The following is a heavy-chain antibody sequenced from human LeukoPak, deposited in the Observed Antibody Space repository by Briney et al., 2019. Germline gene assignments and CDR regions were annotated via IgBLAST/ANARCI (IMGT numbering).Heavy chain of an antibody. V-gene: IGHV3-33*01. CDR3: ARVDGYSLGFDC. CDR2: IWYDGSNK. Sequence: PGGSLRLSCAASGFTFSSYGMHWVRQAPGKGLEWVAVIWYDGSNKYYADSVKGRFTISRDNSKNTLYLQMNSLRAEDTAVYYCARVDGYSLGFDCWGQGALVTVSS. D-gene: IGHD5-24*01. CDR1: GFTFSSYG. J-gene: IGHJ4*02.